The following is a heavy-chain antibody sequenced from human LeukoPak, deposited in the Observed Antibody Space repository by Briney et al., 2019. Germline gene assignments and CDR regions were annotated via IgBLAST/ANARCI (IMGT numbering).Heavy chain of an antibody. CDR2: IRFDGSNE. CDR3: AKSVRGYMDV. Sequence: PGGSLRLSCAASGFTFINYGMHWVRQAPGKGLEWVAFIRFDGSNEYYADSVKGRFTISRDNSKNTLYLQMNSLRAEDTAVYYCAKSVRGYMDVWGKGTTVTVSS. D-gene: IGHD3-10*02. V-gene: IGHV3-30*02. CDR1: GFTFINYG. J-gene: IGHJ6*03.